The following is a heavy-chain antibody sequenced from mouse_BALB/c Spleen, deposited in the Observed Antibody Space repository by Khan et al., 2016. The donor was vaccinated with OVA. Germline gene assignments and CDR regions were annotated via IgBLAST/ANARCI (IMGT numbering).Heavy chain of an antibody. Sequence: EVQLQESGGGLVQPGGSRKLSCAASGFTFSSFGMHWVRQAPEKGLEWVAYISSGSSTIYYADTVKGRFTISRDNPKNTLFLQMTSLRSEDTAMYYCARSSAMDYWGQGTSVTVSS. CDR3: ARSSAMDY. CDR2: ISSGSSTI. V-gene: IGHV5-17*02. J-gene: IGHJ4*01. CDR1: GFTFSSFG.